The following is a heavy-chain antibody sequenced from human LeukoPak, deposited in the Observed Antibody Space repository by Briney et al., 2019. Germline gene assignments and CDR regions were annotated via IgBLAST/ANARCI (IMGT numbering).Heavy chain of an antibody. J-gene: IGHJ4*02. Sequence: ASVKVSCKASGYTFTGYYMHWVRQAPGQGLEWMGWIGVYNGNTNYAQNLQGRVTMTTDTSTSTAYMELRSLRSDDTAVYYCATDPYYYDSNGYYHLNYYFDYWGQGTLVTVSS. V-gene: IGHV1-18*04. CDR2: IGVYNGNT. CDR3: ATDPYYYDSNGYYHLNYYFDY. D-gene: IGHD3-22*01. CDR1: GYTFTGYY.